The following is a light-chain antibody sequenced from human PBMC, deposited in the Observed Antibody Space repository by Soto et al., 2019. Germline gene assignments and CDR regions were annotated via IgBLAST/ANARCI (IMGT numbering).Light chain of an antibody. CDR3: QQYNDWFRFT. CDR1: QSIGSK. Sequence: EIVLTQSPATLSVSPGDTAKLSCRASQSIGSKLGWYQQLPGQAPRLLIYGASTSASGIPERFSGSGSGTEFTLTISSLQSEDLAVYYCQQYNDWFRFTFGLGTLLEIK. J-gene: IGKJ5*01. CDR2: GAS. V-gene: IGKV3-15*01.